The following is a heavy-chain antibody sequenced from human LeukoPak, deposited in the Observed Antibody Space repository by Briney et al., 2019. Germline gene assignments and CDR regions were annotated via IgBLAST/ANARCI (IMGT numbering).Heavy chain of an antibody. CDR1: GFTFASYA. CDR3: ARVYSYVE. V-gene: IGHV3-23*01. Sequence: GGSLRLSCAASGFTFASYAIIWVRQAPGKGLEWVSAISGSAVDTYYADSVKRRFTISRDNAKNSLYLQMNSLRAEDTAVYYCARVYSYVEWGQGTLVTVSS. J-gene: IGHJ4*02. D-gene: IGHD5-18*01. CDR2: ISGSAVDT.